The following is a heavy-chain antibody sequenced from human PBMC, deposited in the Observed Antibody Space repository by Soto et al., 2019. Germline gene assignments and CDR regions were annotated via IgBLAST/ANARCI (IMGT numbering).Heavy chain of an antibody. CDR3: ARVVVVKDYYGMDV. D-gene: IGHD3-22*01. Sequence: GXSVKVSSTASGSPFTSYYMRWVRQAPGQGLEWMGIINPSGGSTSYAQKFQGRVTMTRDTSTSTVYMELSSLRSEDTAVYYCARVVVVKDYYGMDVWGQGTTLTVSS. CDR1: GSPFTSYY. J-gene: IGHJ6*02. CDR2: INPSGGST. V-gene: IGHV1-46*01.